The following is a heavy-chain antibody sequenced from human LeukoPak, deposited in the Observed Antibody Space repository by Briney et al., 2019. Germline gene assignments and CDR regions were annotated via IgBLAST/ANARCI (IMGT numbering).Heavy chain of an antibody. V-gene: IGHV1-2*02. CDR1: GYTFTGYY. Sequence: GASVKVSCKASGYTFTGYYMHWVRQAPGQGLEWMGWINPNSGGTNYAQKFQGRVTMTRDTSISTAYMELNRLRSDDTAVYYCARDLGISSSNWFDPWGQGTLVTVSS. CDR3: ARDLGISSSNWFDP. J-gene: IGHJ5*02. CDR2: INPNSGGT. D-gene: IGHD6-6*01.